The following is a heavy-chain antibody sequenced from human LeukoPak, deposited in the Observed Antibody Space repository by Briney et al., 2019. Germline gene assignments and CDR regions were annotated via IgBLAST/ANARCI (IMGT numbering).Heavy chain of an antibody. CDR3: ARTYSSGWAFSDY. CDR2: IDPSDSYT. D-gene: IGHD6-19*01. V-gene: IGHV5-10-1*01. J-gene: IGHJ4*02. CDR1: GYSFTRYW. Sequence: GESLKISCKASGYSFTRYWISWVRQMPGKGLEWMGRIDPSDSYTNYSPSFQGHVTISADKSISTAYLQWRSLKASDTAIYYCARTYSSGWAFSDYWGQGNMVTVSS.